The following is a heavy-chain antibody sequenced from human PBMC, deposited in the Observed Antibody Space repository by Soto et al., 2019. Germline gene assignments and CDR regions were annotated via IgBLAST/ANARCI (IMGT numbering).Heavy chain of an antibody. CDR3: AKLPSITYSSGTSYGMDV. Sequence: PGGSLRLSCAASGFTFSRYAMSWVRQAPGKGLEWVSAISGSGGSTYYADSVKGRFTISRDNSKNTLYLQMNSLRAEDTAVYYCAKLPSITYSSGTSYGMDVWGQGTTVTVSS. J-gene: IGHJ6*02. D-gene: IGHD6-19*01. V-gene: IGHV3-23*01. CDR1: GFTFSRYA. CDR2: ISGSGGST.